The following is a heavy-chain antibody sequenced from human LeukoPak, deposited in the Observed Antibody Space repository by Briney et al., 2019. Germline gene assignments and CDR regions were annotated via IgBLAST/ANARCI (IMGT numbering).Heavy chain of an antibody. J-gene: IGHJ4*02. Sequence: SETLSLTCVHPVGSLSSNYWSWIRQPPGKGLEWIGYIYYGGSTNYNPSLKSRVTISVDTSKNQFSLKLSSVTAADTAVYYCARRQVAMVRGVTFDYWGQGTLVTVAS. CDR3: ARRQVAMVRGVTFDY. CDR1: VGSLSSNY. V-gene: IGHV4-59*01. CDR2: IYYGGST. D-gene: IGHD3-10*01.